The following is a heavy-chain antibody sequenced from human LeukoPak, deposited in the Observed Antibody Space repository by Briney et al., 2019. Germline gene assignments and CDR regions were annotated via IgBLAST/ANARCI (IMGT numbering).Heavy chain of an antibody. CDR1: GYSFTGYW. Sequence: GESLKISSKGSGYSFTGYWIGWARQMPRKGLEWMGIIYPGDSDTRYSPSFQGLVTISVDTSISTAYLQWSSLKASDTAMYYCARGDSSVSWFDPWGQGTLVTVSS. CDR2: IYPGDSDT. V-gene: IGHV5-51*01. J-gene: IGHJ5*02. CDR3: ARGDSSVSWFDP. D-gene: IGHD6-25*01.